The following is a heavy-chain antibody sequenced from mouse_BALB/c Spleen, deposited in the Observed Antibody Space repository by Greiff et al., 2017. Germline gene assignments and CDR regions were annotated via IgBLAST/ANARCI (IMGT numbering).Heavy chain of an antibody. J-gene: IGHJ4*01. V-gene: IGHV5-6-5*01. Sequence: EVHLVESGGGLVKPGGSLKLSCAASGFTFSSYAMSWVRQTPEKRLEWVASISSGGSTYYPDSVKGRFTISRDNARNILYLQMSSLRSEDTAMYYCARGDYYGYEDYYAMDYWGQGTSVTVSS. CDR3: ARGDYYGYEDYYAMDY. CDR2: ISSGGST. CDR1: GFTFSSYA. D-gene: IGHD1-2*01.